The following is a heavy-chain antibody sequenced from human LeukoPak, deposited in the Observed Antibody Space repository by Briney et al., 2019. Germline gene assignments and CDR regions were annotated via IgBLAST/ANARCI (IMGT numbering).Heavy chain of an antibody. CDR3: ARASRGFVDY. D-gene: IGHD3-10*01. CDR2: INPSGGST. CDR1: GYTFTSYY. Sequence: ASVKVSCKASGYTFTSYYMHWVRQAPGQGLEWMGIINPSGGSTSYAQKLQGRVTMTTDTSTSTAYMELRSLRSDDTAVYYCARASRGFVDYWGQGTLVTVSS. V-gene: IGHV1-46*01. J-gene: IGHJ4*02.